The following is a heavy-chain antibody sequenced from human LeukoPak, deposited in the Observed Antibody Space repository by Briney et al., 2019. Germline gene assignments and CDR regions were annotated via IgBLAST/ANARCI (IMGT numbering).Heavy chain of an antibody. CDR1: GFTFSSYS. CDR3: ARDPYSSGWPFDY. D-gene: IGHD6-19*01. J-gene: IGHJ4*02. CDR2: ISSSSSYI. V-gene: IGHV3-21*01. Sequence: GGSLRLSCAASGFTFSSYSMNWVRQAPGKGLEWVSSISSSSSYIYYADSVKGRFTISGDNAKNSLYLQMNSLRAEDTAVYYCARDPYSSGWPFDYWGQGTLVTVSS.